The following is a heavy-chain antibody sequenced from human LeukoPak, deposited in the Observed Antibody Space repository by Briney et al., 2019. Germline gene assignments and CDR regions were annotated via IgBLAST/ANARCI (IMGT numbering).Heavy chain of an antibody. V-gene: IGHV1-18*04. CDR2: ISAYNGNT. D-gene: IGHD3-10*01. Sequence: ASVKVSCKASGYTFTSYGISWVRQAPGQGLEWMGWISAYNGNTNHAQKLQGRVTMTTDTSTSTAYMELRSLRSDDTAVYYCARDNTMVRGVSLAFDPWGQGTLVTVSS. CDR1: GYTFTSYG. CDR3: ARDNTMVRGVSLAFDP. J-gene: IGHJ5*02.